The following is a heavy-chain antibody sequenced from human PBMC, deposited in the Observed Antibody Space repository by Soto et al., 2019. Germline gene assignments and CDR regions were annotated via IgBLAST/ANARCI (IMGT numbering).Heavy chain of an antibody. D-gene: IGHD2-21*02. CDR3: PRGDRGPFDL. CDR2: IHSDGSST. J-gene: IGHJ3*01. CDR1: GFTFSYYW. V-gene: IGHV3-74*01. Sequence: EVQLVESEGGLVQPGGSLRLSCAASGFTFSYYWMHWVRQAPGQGLVWVSRIHSDGSSTTYADSVKGRFTISRDNAKNTLYLQMNSLRAEDTALYYSPRGDRGPFDLWGQCTMVTVSS.